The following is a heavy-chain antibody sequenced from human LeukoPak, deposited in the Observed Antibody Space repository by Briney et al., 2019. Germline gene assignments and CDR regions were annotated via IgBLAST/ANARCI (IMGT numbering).Heavy chain of an antibody. J-gene: IGHJ4*02. V-gene: IGHV3-21*01. Sequence: GGSLRLSCAASGFTFSSFSMNWVRQAPGKGLEWVSSISVSSSSLYYADSVKGRFTISRDNAKNTLYLQMNSLRAEDTAVYYCARDWFHAIDYWGQGTLVTVSS. CDR3: ARDWFHAIDY. CDR2: ISVSSSSL. CDR1: GFTFSSFS. D-gene: IGHD2/OR15-2a*01.